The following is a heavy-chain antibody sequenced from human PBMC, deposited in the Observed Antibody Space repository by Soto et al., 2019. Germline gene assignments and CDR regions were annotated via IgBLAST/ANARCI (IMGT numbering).Heavy chain of an antibody. CDR1: GYTFTSYG. Sequence: ASVKVSCKASGYTFTSYGISWVRQAPGQGLEWMGWISAYNGNTNYAQKLQGRVTMTTDTSTSTAYMELRSLRSDDTAVYYCARDRVNWNDVLWFDPWGQGTLVTVSS. V-gene: IGHV1-18*01. CDR2: ISAYNGNT. D-gene: IGHD1-1*01. J-gene: IGHJ5*02. CDR3: ARDRVNWNDVLWFDP.